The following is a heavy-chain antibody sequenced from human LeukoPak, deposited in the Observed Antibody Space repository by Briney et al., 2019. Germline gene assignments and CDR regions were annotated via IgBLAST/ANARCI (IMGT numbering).Heavy chain of an antibody. CDR2: INPNSGGT. V-gene: IGHV1-2*02. J-gene: IGHJ1*01. CDR1: GYTFTGYY. Sequence: ASVKVSCKASGYTFTGYYMHWVRQAPGQGLEWMGWINPNSGGTNYAQKFQGRVTMTRNTSISTAYMELSSLRSEDTAVYYCARDYYDSSGTRSQHWGQGTLVTVSS. D-gene: IGHD3-22*01. CDR3: ARDYYDSSGTRSQH.